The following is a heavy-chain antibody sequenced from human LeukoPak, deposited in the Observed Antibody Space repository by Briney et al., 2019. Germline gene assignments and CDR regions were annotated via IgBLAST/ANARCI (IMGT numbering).Heavy chain of an antibody. J-gene: IGHJ4*02. CDR3: ATGQLELLGLGY. CDR1: GYTLTELS. V-gene: IGHV1-24*01. D-gene: IGHD1-7*01. Sequence: ASVKVSCKVSGYTLTELSMHWVRQAPGKGLEWMGGFDPEDGETIYVQKFQGRVTMTEDTSTDTAYMELSSLRSEDTAVYYCATGQLELLGLGYWGQGTLVTVSS. CDR2: FDPEDGET.